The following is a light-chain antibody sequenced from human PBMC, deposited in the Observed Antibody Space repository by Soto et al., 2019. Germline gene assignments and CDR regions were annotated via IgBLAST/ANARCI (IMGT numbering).Light chain of an antibody. J-gene: IGLJ1*01. CDR1: SSDIGGYKY. Sequence: QSALTQPASVSGSPGQSITISCTGTSSDIGGYKYVSWYQQHPDKAPKLMIYEVSNRPSGVPNRFSGSKSGTTASLTISGLQDEDEADYFCKSYAGSNTYVFGSGTKVTVL. V-gene: IGLV2-14*03. CDR2: EVS. CDR3: KSYAGSNTYV.